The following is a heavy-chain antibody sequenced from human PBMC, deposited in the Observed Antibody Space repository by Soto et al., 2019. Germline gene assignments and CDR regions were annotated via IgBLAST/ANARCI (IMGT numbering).Heavy chain of an antibody. D-gene: IGHD1-1*01. V-gene: IGHV3-7*03. CDR2: IKQDGSEK. Sequence: LRLSCAAAGFTFSSYWMSWVRQAPGKGLEWVANIKQDGSEKYYVDSVKGRFTISRDNAKNSLYLQMNSLRAEDTAVYYCARGPGWNNYYGMDVWGQGTTVTVSS. CDR1: GFTFSSYW. CDR3: ARGPGWNNYYGMDV. J-gene: IGHJ6*02.